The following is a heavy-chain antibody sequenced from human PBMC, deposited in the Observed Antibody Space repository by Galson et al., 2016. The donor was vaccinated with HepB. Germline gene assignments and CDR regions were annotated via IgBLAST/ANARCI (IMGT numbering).Heavy chain of an antibody. CDR2: ISSTSNYI. CDR1: GFTFSSYS. J-gene: IGHJ4*02. V-gene: IGHV3-21*04. Sequence: SLRLSCAASGFTFSSYSMNWVRQAPGKGLEWVASISSTSNYIYHADSVKGRFTISRDNSKNTLYLQMNSLRAEDTAVYSCAKMDEGTSKRNIDYWGQGTRVTVSS. CDR3: AKMDEGTSKRNIDY. D-gene: IGHD2-2*03.